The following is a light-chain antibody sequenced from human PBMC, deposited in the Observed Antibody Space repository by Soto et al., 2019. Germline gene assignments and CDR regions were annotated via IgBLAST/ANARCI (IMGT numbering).Light chain of an antibody. CDR3: RSYTSISTLV. CDR2: EVT. CDR1: SSDVGGYNY. J-gene: IGLJ2*01. Sequence: QSALTQPVSVSGSPGQSITISCTGTSSDVGGYNYVSWYQQHPGKAPKLMIYEVTKRPSGVSNRFSGSKSGNTASLAISGLQDEDESDYYCRSYTSISTLVFGGGTKLTVL. V-gene: IGLV2-14*01.